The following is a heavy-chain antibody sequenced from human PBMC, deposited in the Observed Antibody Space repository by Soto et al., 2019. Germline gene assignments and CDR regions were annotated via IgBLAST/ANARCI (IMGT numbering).Heavy chain of an antibody. D-gene: IGHD3-3*01. J-gene: IGHJ4*02. Sequence: SETLSLTCTVSGGSISSSSYYWGWIRQPPGKGLEWIGSIYYSGSTYYNPSLKSRVTISVDTSKNQFSLKLSSVTAADTAVYYCARLGRSVLRFLEWLPYFDYWGQGTLVTVSS. V-gene: IGHV4-39*01. CDR3: ARLGRSVLRFLEWLPYFDY. CDR1: GGSISSSSYY. CDR2: IYYSGST.